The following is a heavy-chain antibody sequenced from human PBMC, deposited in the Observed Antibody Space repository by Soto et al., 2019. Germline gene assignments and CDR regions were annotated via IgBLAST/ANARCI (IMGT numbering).Heavy chain of an antibody. J-gene: IGHJ4*02. CDR1: GGSVNTYY. CDR2: IYYSGST. CDR3: ARRRGVGGSWFFDY. V-gene: IGHV4-39*01. Sequence: QLQLQESGPGLVKPSETLSLTCTVSGGSVNTYYWGWIRQPPGKGLEWIASIYYSGSTYYNPSLKSRVIISVDTSKNQFSLKLNTVTAADEAVYYCARRRGVGGSWFFDYWGQGTLVTVSS. D-gene: IGHD6-13*01.